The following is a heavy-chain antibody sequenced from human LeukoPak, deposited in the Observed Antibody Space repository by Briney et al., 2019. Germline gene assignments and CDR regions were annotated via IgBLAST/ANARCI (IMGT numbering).Heavy chain of an antibody. CDR3: ARVPPYCPTTSCYAPFDH. D-gene: IGHD2-2*01. CDR2: IIPIFGVT. V-gene: IGHV1-69*13. Sequence: ASAKVSCKATGGTFSTFPVSWVRQAPGQGLEWVGGIIPIFGVTTYAQAFQDRVTITADESTGTAYMELSSLTSDDTAVYYCARVPPYCPTTSCYAPFDHWGQGTLVTVSS. CDR1: GGTFSTFP. J-gene: IGHJ5*02.